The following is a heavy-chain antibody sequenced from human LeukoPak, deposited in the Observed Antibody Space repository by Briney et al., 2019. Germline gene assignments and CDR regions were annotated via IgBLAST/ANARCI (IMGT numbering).Heavy chain of an antibody. CDR3: ARRLISSSKNSGFDY. CDR1: GYSFTSYW. J-gene: IGHJ4*02. Sequence: GESLKISCKGSGYSFTSYWIGWLRQMPGKGLEWMGIIYPGDSDTRYSPSFQGQVTISADKSISTAYLQWSSLKASDTAMYYCARRLISSSKNSGFDYWGQGTLVTVSS. CDR2: IYPGDSDT. D-gene: IGHD6-6*01. V-gene: IGHV5-51*01.